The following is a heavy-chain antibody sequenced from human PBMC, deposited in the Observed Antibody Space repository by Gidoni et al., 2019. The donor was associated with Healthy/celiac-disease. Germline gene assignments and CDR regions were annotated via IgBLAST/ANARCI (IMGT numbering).Heavy chain of an antibody. D-gene: IGHD3-3*01. CDR1: GFSLSTSGVG. CDR3: AHTFLEWFNPYYYYYMDV. V-gene: IGHV2-5*02. CDR2: IYWDDDK. J-gene: IGHJ6*03. Sequence: QITLKESGPTLVKPTQTLTLTCTFSGFSLSTSGVGVGWIRQPPGKALEWLALIYWDDDKRYSPSLKSRLTITKDTSKNQVVLTMTNMDPVDTATYYCAHTFLEWFNPYYYYYMDVWGKGITVTVSS.